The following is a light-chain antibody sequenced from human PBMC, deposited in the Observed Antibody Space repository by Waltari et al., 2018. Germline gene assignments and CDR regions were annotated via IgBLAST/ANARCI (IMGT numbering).Light chain of an antibody. CDR1: STAVGPTDF. J-gene: IGLJ3*02. CDR3: TAYTTSATLV. V-gene: IGLV2-14*03. CDR2: DVR. Sequence: HSALSQPASASGSPGRSVTTSCPGTSTAVGPTDFASGYQQHPGRAPKPMFYDVRQRASGVSNRFSGSRAGNTASLTISGLQTEDEADYYCTAYTTSATLVFGGGTRLTVL.